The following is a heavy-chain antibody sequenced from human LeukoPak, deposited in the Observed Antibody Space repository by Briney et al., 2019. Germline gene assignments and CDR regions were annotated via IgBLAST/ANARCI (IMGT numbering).Heavy chain of an antibody. V-gene: IGHV4-59*11. D-gene: IGHD6-19*01. CDR3: AREVTVAGTFYFYMDV. Sequence: SETLSLTCSVPGGSISSHYWTWARQPPGQALEFIGYIYYGGRTQYNPSLKSRVTMTMDTSKNQFSLRLNSVSAADTAVYYCAREVTVAGTFYFYMDVWGKGTTVTVSS. CDR2: IYYGGRT. J-gene: IGHJ6*03. CDR1: GGSISSHY.